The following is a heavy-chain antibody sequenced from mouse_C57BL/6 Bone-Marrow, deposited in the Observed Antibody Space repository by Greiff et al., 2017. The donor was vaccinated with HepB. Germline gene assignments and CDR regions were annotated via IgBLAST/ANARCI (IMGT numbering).Heavy chain of an antibody. CDR1: GFTFSSYA. V-gene: IGHV5-9-1*02. J-gene: IGHJ1*03. CDR3: TRGGYYYGSSYDWYFDV. D-gene: IGHD1-1*01. Sequence: EVNVVESGEGLVKPGGSLKLSCAASGFTFSSYAMSWVRQTPEKRLEWVAYISSGGDYIYYADTVKGRFTISRDNARNTLYLQMSSLKSEDTAMYYCTRGGYYYGSSYDWYFDVWGTGTTVTVSS. CDR2: ISSGGDYI.